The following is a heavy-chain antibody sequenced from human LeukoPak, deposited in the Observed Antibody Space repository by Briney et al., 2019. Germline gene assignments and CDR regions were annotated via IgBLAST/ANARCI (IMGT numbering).Heavy chain of an antibody. CDR3: ARDRGSGFYFDY. CDR1: GYTFTGYY. J-gene: IGHJ4*02. V-gene: IGHV1-2*02. Sequence: ASVKVSCKASGYTFTGYYMHWVRQAPRQGLEWMGWINPNSGGTNYAQKFQGRVTMTRDTSISTAYMELSRLRSDDTAVYYCARDRGSGFYFDYWGQGTLVTVSS. D-gene: IGHD3-10*01. CDR2: INPNSGGT.